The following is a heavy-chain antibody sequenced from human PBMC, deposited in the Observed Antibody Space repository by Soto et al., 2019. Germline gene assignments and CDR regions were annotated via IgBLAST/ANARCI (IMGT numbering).Heavy chain of an antibody. J-gene: IGHJ4*02. D-gene: IGHD3-10*01. CDR2: ISGSGGST. CDR3: AKDRELLWFGELPGPN. CDR1: VFTFSSYA. Sequence: PGGSLRLSCAASVFTFSSYAMSWVRQAPGKGLEWVSAISGSGGSTYYADSVKGRFTISRDNSKNTLYLQMNSLRAEDTAVYYCAKDRELLWFGELPGPNWGQGTLVTVSS. V-gene: IGHV3-23*01.